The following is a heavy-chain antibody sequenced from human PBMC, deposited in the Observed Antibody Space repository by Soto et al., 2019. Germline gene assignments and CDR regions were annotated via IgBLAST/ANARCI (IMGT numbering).Heavy chain of an antibody. CDR1: GYTFTGYY. D-gene: IGHD6-13*01. V-gene: IGHV1-2*02. Sequence: QVQLVQSGAEVKKPGASVKVSCKASGYTFTGYYMHWVRQAPGQGLEWMGWINPNSGGTNYAQKLQGRVTMTRDTSISTAYMELSRLRSDDTAVYYCARGGIWQQLVPGDYWGQGTLVTVSS. CDR2: INPNSGGT. J-gene: IGHJ4*02. CDR3: ARGGIWQQLVPGDY.